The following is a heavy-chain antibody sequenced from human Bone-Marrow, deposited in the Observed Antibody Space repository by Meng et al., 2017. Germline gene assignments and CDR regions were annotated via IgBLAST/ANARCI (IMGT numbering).Heavy chain of an antibody. CDR3: ARFALLDY. Sequence: VQLVESGGGVVQPGRSLRLSCAASGFTFSSYAMHWVRQAPGKGLEWVSAISGSGGSTYYADSVKGRFTISRDNSKNTLYLQMNSLRAGDMAVYYCARFALLDYWGQGTLVTVSS. J-gene: IGHJ4*02. CDR2: ISGSGGST. V-gene: IGHV3-23*04. D-gene: IGHD3-10*01. CDR1: GFTFSSYA.